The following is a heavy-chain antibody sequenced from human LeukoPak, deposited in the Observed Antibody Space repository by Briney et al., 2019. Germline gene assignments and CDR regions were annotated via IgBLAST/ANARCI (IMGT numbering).Heavy chain of an antibody. V-gene: IGHV3-21*01. CDR3: ARALGGYVVGGIGTHY. CDR1: GFTFSSYS. D-gene: IGHD5-12*01. CDR2: ISSSSSYI. J-gene: IGHJ4*02. Sequence: PGGSLRLSCAASGFTFSSYSMNWVRQAPGKGLEWVASISSSSSYIYYADSVKGRFTISRDNAKNSLYLQMNSLRAEGTAVYYCARALGGYVVGGIGTHYWGQGTLVTVSS.